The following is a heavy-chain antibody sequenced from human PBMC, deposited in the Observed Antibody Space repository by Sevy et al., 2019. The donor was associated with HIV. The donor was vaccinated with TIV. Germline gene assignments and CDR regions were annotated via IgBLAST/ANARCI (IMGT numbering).Heavy chain of an antibody. D-gene: IGHD6-19*01. J-gene: IGHJ4*02. CDR1: GFTFSSYA. CDR2: ISYDGSNK. V-gene: IGHV3-30-3*01. CDR3: ARGPGGGWYGY. Sequence: GGSLRLSCAASGFTFSSYAMHWVRQAPGKGLGWVAVISYDGSNKYYADSVKVRLTISRDNSKNTLYLQMNSLRAEDTAVYSCARGPGGGWYGYWGQGTLVTVSS.